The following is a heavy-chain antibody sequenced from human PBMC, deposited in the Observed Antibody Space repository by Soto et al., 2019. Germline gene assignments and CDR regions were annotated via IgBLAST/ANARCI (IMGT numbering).Heavy chain of an antibody. CDR1: GYTFSGYF. CDR3: AREYYSSSWGVLEY. J-gene: IGHJ4*02. V-gene: IGHV1-2*04. Sequence: QVQLVKSGADVKKPGASVKVSCKKSGYTFSGYFMHWLRQAPGQGLEWMGWMNPNSGGTEYAQNFQGWFPITWDTSISTAEMELSRLRSDNTAIYYCAREYYSSSWGVLEYRGQGTLVT. CDR2: MNPNSGGT. D-gene: IGHD6-13*01.